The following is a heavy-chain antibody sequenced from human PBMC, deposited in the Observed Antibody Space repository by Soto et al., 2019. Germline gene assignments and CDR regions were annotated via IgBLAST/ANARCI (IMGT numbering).Heavy chain of an antibody. D-gene: IGHD6-13*01. CDR1: GFTVSNNY. CDR2: FYSGGST. Sequence: EVQLVESGGGLVQPGGSLRLSCAASGFTVSNNYMSWVRQAPGQGLEWVSVFYSGGSTYYADSVMGRFTISRDNSKNSLYLQMNSLRAEDTAVYYCARNTNSWSHFQHWGRGTLVTVSS. V-gene: IGHV3-66*01. CDR3: ARNTNSWSHFQH. J-gene: IGHJ1*01.